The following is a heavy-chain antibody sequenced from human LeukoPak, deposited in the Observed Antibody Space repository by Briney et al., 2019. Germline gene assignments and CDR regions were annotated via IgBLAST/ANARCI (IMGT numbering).Heavy chain of an antibody. CDR3: ARAVGGDGSGSL. Sequence: SETLSLTCTVSGDSISTYYWSWIRQPPGKGREGIGYIYYRVTSDYNHSLKSRVTMSVDMSTRQTSLKLSSVTAADTAVYYCARAVGGDGSGSLWGPGTLVTVSS. CDR1: GDSISTYY. J-gene: IGHJ4*02. CDR2: IYYRVTS. V-gene: IGHV4-59*01. D-gene: IGHD3-10*01.